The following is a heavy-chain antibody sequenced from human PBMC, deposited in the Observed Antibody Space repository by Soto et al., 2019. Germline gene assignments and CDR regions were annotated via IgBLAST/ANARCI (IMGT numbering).Heavy chain of an antibody. V-gene: IGHV3-23*01. D-gene: IGHD3-22*01. CDR1: GFTFSSYA. CDR3: AKDLSDPFTRIVVVPGPFHF. CDR2: ISGSGGST. J-gene: IGHJ4*02. Sequence: PGGSLRLSCAASGFTFSSYAMSWVRQAPGKGLEWVSAISGSGGSTYYADSVKGRFTISRDNSKNTLYLQMNSLRAEDTAVYYCAKDLSDPFTRIVVVPGPFHFGARGTLVPGSS.